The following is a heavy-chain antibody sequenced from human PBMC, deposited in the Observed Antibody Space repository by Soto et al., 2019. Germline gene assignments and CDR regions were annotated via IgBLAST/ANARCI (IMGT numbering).Heavy chain of an antibody. J-gene: IGHJ3*01. D-gene: IGHD3-10*01. V-gene: IGHV3-21*01. Sequence: EVQLVESGGGVVKPGGSLRVSCAASGFTFSSYNMLWVRQSPGKGLEWVAAISCSGSYIYYADSVRGRFTISRDNAKKTLFIEMNAVRAEETGVYFCGRYYRGHYGPWGQGTLVTVSS. CDR1: GFTFSSYN. CDR3: GRYYRGHYGP. CDR2: ISCSGSYI.